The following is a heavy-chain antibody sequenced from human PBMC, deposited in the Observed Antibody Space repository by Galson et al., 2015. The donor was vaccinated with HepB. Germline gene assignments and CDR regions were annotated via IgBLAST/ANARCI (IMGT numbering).Heavy chain of an antibody. D-gene: IGHD5-24*01. CDR2: IHPGDSDT. CDR3: ARRGMSTTYFHS. Sequence: QSGAEVKKPGESLKISCKDSGYNFTNYWIAWVRQMPGKGLEWMGIIHPGDSDTRYSPSLQGQVTISADKSISTAYVQWNSLKASDTAMYYCARRGMSTTYFHSWGQGTLVTVSS. V-gene: IGHV5-51*01. CDR1: GYNFTNYW. J-gene: IGHJ4*02.